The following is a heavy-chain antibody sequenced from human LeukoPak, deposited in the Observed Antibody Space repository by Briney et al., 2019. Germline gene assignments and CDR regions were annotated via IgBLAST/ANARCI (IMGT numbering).Heavy chain of an antibody. CDR1: GGSISSYY. J-gene: IGHJ6*02. CDR2: IYYSGST. CDR3: ARDVRFGGDWGDYPYYYGMDV. D-gene: IGHD4-17*01. V-gene: IGHV4-59*01. Sequence: SETLSLTCTVSGGSISSYYWSWIRQPPGKGLEWIGYIYYSGSTNYNPSLKSRVTIPVDTSKNQFSLKLSSVTAADTAVYYCARDVRFGGDWGDYPYYYGMDVWGQGTTVTVSS.